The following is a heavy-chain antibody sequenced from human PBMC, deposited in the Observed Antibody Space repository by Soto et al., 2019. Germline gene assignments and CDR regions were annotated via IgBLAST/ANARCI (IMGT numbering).Heavy chain of an antibody. D-gene: IGHD2-15*01. J-gene: IGHJ4*02. CDR2: IYYSGST. CDR1: GGSISSGGYY. V-gene: IGHV4-31*03. Sequence: QVQLQESGPGLVKPSQTLSLTCTVSGGSISSGGYYWSWIRQHPGKGLEWIGYIYYSGSTYYNPSLKNRVTISVDTSKNQFSLKLSSVTAADTAVYYCAREYCSGGSCYSRGPRFDYWGQGTLVTVSS. CDR3: AREYCSGGSCYSRGPRFDY.